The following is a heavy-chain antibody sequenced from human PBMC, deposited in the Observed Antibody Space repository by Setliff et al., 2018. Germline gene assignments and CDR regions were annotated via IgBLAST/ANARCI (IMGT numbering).Heavy chain of an antibody. D-gene: IGHD6-6*01. V-gene: IGHV1-69*05. J-gene: IGHJ6*03. CDR3: VREGVDRRSSTDYRYYMDV. CDR2: TIPMFGTT. CDR1: GATFSSYG. Sequence: GASVKASCKASGATFSSYGISWVRQAPGQGLEWMGGTIPMFGTTEYAQKFQGRLTIITDESTNTAFMQLSSLRSDDTAVYYCVREGVDRRSSTDYRYYMDVWGKGTTVTVSS.